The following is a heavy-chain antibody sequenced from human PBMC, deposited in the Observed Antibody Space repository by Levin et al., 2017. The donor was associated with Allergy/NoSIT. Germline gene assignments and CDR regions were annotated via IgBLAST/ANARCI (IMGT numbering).Heavy chain of an antibody. Sequence: GGSLRLSCAASGFTFSSYAMSWVRQAPGKGLEWVSAISGSADSTYYSDSVKGRFTISRDSSKNTLYLHMSSLRAEDTAVYYCARSSRGYGTFDSWGQGTLVTVSS. CDR3: ARSSRGYGTFDS. V-gene: IGHV3-23*01. J-gene: IGHJ4*02. CDR1: GFTFSSYA. D-gene: IGHD5-12*01. CDR2: ISGSADST.